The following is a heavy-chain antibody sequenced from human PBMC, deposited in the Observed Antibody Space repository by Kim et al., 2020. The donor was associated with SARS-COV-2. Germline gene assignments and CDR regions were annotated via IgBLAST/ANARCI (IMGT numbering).Heavy chain of an antibody. CDR2: IRSKANSYAT. V-gene: IGHV3-73*01. Sequence: GGSLRLSCAASGFTFSDSRMHWVRQASGKGLEWVGRIRSKANSYATSYAASVKGRFTISRDDSESTAYLQMNSLKTEDTAVYYCTRIPGTTVAFWDAFDVWGQGTMVTVSS. CDR1: GFTFSDSR. J-gene: IGHJ3*01. CDR3: TRIPGTTVAFWDAFDV. D-gene: IGHD1-1*01.